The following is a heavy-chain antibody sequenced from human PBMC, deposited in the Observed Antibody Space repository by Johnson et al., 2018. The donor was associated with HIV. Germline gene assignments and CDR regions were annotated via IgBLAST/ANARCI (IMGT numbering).Heavy chain of an antibody. CDR2: TSYDEIKK. J-gene: IGHJ3*02. CDR3: TTAPQAARLFNDAFDI. D-gene: IGHD6-6*01. Sequence: QVQLVESGGGLVQPGRSLRLSCAASGFIFSDYAMHWVRLAPGKGLEWVAVTSYDEIKKNYADSVKGRFTISRDNSENTLYLQMNSLKTEDTAVYYCTTAPQAARLFNDAFDIWGQGTMVTVSS. V-gene: IGHV3-30*04. CDR1: GFIFSDYA.